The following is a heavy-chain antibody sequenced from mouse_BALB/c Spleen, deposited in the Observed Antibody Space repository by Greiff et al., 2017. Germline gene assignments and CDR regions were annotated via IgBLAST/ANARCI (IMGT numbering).Heavy chain of an antibody. D-gene: IGHD2-10*02. V-gene: IGHV5-12-2*01. CDR2: ISNGGGST. Sequence: EVQGVESGGGLVQPGGSLKLSCAASGFTFSSYTMSWVRQTPEKRLEWVAYISNGGGSTYYPDTVKGRFTISRDNAKNTLYLQMSSLKSEDTAMYYCASSVWYYFDYWGQGTTLTVSS. CDR3: ASSVWYYFDY. CDR1: GFTFSSYT. J-gene: IGHJ2*01.